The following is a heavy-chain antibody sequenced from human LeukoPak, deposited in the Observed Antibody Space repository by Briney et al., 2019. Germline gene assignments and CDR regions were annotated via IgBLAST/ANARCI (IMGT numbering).Heavy chain of an antibody. Sequence: SETLSLTCTVSGGSISSSSFYWGWIRQPPGKGLEWIGSIYYSGSTYYNPSLKSRVTISVDTSKNQFSLKLSSVTAADTAVYYCASTNIAARNGFDYWGQGTLVTVSS. CDR1: GGSISSSSFY. CDR2: IYYSGST. D-gene: IGHD6-6*01. V-gene: IGHV4-39*07. J-gene: IGHJ4*02. CDR3: ASTNIAARNGFDY.